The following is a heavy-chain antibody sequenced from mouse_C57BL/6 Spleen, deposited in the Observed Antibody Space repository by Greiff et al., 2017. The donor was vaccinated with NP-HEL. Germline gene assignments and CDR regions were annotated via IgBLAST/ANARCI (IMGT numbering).Heavy chain of an antibody. CDR1: GYTFTDYE. CDR3: TRGGILGYFDV. Sequence: QVQLQQSGAELVRPGASVTLSCKASGYTFTDYEMHWVKQTPVHGLEWIGAIDPETGGTAYNQKFKGKAILTADKSSSTAYMELRSLTSEDSAVYYCTRGGILGYFDVWGTGTTVTVSS. J-gene: IGHJ1*03. CDR2: IDPETGGT. V-gene: IGHV1-15*01. D-gene: IGHD4-1*01.